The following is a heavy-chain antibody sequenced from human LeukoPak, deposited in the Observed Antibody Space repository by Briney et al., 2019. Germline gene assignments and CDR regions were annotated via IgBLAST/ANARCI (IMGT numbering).Heavy chain of an antibody. CDR2: IRWNSGSK. CDR3: AKGLRRGPRFDAFDI. D-gene: IGHD5-24*01. Sequence: PGGSLRLSCAASGFTFDDYAMHWVRQAPGKGLEWVSGIRWNSGSKGYADSVKGRFTISRDNAENSLYLQMNSLRAEDTAVYYCAKGLRRGPRFDAFDIWGQETMVTVSS. V-gene: IGHV3-9*01. CDR1: GFTFDDYA. J-gene: IGHJ3*02.